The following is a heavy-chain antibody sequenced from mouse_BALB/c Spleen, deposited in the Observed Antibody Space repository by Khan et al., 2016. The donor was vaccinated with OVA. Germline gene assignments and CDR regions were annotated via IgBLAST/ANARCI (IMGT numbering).Heavy chain of an antibody. CDR3: ARDGSRYNYAMDY. J-gene: IGHJ4*01. CDR2: ISSSGSP. D-gene: IGHD2-3*01. Sequence: EVQLQESGPGLVKPSQSLSLTCTVTAYSITSDYAWNWIRQFPGNKLEWMGYISSSGSPNYNPALKIRISITRDTSKNQFFLQLNSVTTEDTATYYCARDGSRYNYAMDYWGQGTSVTVSS. CDR1: AYSITSDYA. V-gene: IGHV3-2*02.